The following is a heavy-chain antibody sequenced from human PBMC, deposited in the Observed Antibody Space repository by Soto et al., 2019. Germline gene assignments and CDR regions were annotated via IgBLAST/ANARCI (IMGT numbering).Heavy chain of an antibody. D-gene: IGHD4-17*01. Sequence: LRLSCAASGFTFSSYAITWVRQAPGKGLDWVSTISGSGGSTHYADSVKGRFTISRDNSKNTLYLQMNSLRAEDTAVYYCAKDTAADDYGDYGMDVWGQGTTVTVSS. CDR2: ISGSGGST. CDR3: AKDTAADDYGDYGMDV. V-gene: IGHV3-23*01. J-gene: IGHJ6*02. CDR1: GFTFSSYA.